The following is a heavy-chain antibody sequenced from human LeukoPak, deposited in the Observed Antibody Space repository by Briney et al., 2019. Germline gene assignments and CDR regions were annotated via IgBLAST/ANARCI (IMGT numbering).Heavy chain of an antibody. CDR2: LSGSGGST. CDR3: AKFEGLCGSANTCYHFDC. D-gene: IGHD2-2*01. J-gene: IGHJ4*02. V-gene: IGHV3-23*01. Sequence: GGSLRLSCVVSGISLSNYAMTWVRQAPGEGLEWVSGLSGSGGSTWYADSVKGRFSISRDNSKNTVYLHMNSLRAEDTAVYYCAKFEGLCGSANTCYHFDCWGQGTLVTVSS. CDR1: GISLSNYA.